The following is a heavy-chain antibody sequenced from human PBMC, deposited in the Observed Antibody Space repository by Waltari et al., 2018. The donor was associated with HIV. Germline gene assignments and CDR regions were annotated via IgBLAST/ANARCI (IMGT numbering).Heavy chain of an antibody. D-gene: IGHD3-22*01. J-gene: IGHJ6*02. V-gene: IGHV4-4*02. CDR2: IYHSGST. Sequence: QVQLQESGPGLVKPSGTLSLTCAVSGGSITSSNWWRWVRHPPGKGLEWMGEIYHSGSTNYNPSLKSRVTISLDKSKNQFSLKLSSVTAADTALYYCAGSRSSGSSVYYGMDVWGQGTTVTVSS. CDR3: AGSRSSGSSVYYGMDV. CDR1: GGSITSSNW.